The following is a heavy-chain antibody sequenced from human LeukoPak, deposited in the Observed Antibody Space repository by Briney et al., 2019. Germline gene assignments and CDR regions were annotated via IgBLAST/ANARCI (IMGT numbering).Heavy chain of an antibody. V-gene: IGHV1-18*01. J-gene: IGHJ4*02. CDR1: VYTFTSYG. CDR2: ISAYNGNT. D-gene: IGHD3-22*01. Sequence: ASVKVSCKASVYTFTSYGISWVRQAPGQGLEWMGWISAYNGNTNYAQKLQGRVTMTTDTSTSTAYMELRSLRSDDTAVYYCARAKRYYYDSSGSQSFYFDYWGQGTLVTVSS. CDR3: ARAKRYYYDSSGSQSFYFDY.